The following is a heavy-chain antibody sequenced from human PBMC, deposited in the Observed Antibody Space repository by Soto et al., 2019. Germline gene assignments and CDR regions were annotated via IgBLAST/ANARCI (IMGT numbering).Heavy chain of an antibody. V-gene: IGHV4-34*01. CDR2: INHSGST. J-gene: IGHJ6*02. CDR3: ARGGATPPPTYVYGMDV. CDR1: GGSFSGYY. Sequence: PSETLSLTCAVYGGSFSGYYWSWIRQPPGKGLEWIGEINHSGSTNYNPSLKSRVTISVDTSKNQFSLKLSSVTAADTAVYYCARGGATPPPTYVYGMDVWGQGTTVTVSS. D-gene: IGHD1-26*01.